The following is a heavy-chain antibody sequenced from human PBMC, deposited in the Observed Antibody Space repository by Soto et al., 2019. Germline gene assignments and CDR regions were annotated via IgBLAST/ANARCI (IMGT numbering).Heavy chain of an antibody. CDR2: INHIGIT. CDR1: GGSIRTHY. J-gene: IGHJ5*02. Sequence: SDTLSLTCTVSGGSIRTHYWNLLRPSPGKGLEWIGNINHIGITNYNPSLKSRVSIGVGTSKNQFSLRLRAVSAADRAVYFCARGGTESIFGTRGGSFDAWGEGTVVTV. CDR3: ARGGTESIFGTRGGSFDA. V-gene: IGHV4-59*11. D-gene: IGHD3-3*01.